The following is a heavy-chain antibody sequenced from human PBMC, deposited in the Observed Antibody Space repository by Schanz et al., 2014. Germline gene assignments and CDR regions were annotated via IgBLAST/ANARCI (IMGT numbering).Heavy chain of an antibody. CDR3: ARDQSPYTNSSDVRYFDY. CDR1: GYTFLSYG. CDR2: MNPNSGNT. Sequence: QVQLVQSGSEVKKPGASVKVSCKASGYTFLSYGISWVRQATGQGLEWMGWMNPNSGNTGYAQKFQGRVTMTRNTSISTAYMELSSLRSDDTAVYYCARDQSPYTNSSDVRYFDYWGQGSLVTVSS. D-gene: IGHD6-6*01. V-gene: IGHV1-8*01. J-gene: IGHJ4*02.